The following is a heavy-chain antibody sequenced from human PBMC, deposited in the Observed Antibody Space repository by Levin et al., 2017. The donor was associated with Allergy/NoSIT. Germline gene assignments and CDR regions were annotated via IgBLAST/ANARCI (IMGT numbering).Heavy chain of an antibody. Sequence: PGGSLRLSCTVSGGSISSAIYYWGWIRQAPGKGLEWIGSLYYSGETYYNPSLKTRVTISVDTSKNQFSLKLTSVTAADTAVYYCARDASRRIAVAGTGFYWFDAWRQGTLVTVSS. CDR1: GGSISSAIYY. CDR3: ARDASRRIAVAGTGFYWFDA. J-gene: IGHJ5*02. V-gene: IGHV4-39*07. D-gene: IGHD6-19*01. CDR2: LYYSGET.